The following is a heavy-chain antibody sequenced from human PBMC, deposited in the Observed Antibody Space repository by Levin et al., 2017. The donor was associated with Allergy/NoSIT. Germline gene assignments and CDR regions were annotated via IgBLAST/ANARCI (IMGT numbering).Heavy chain of an antibody. J-gene: IGHJ4*02. CDR3: AREEYYDILTGYYPLDY. CDR1: GFTFSSYW. V-gene: IGHV3-74*01. D-gene: IGHD3-9*01. Sequence: GESLKISCAASGFTFSSYWMHWVRQAPGKGLVWVSRINSDGSSTSYADSVKGRFTISRDNAKNTLYLQMNSLRAEDTAVYYCAREEYYDILTGYYPLDYWGQGTLVTVSS. CDR2: INSDGSST.